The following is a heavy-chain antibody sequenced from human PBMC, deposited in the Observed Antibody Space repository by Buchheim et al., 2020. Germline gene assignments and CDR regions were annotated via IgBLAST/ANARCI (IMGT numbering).Heavy chain of an antibody. Sequence: EVQLVESGGGLVKPGGSLRLSCAASGFTFSSYSMNWVRQAPGKGLEWVSSISSSSSYIYYTDSVKGRFTISRDNAKNSLYLQMNSLRAEDTAVYYCARDGGGEVGATYWYFDLWGRGTL. CDR3: ARDGGGEVGATYWYFDL. J-gene: IGHJ2*01. V-gene: IGHV3-21*01. CDR2: ISSSSSYI. D-gene: IGHD1-26*01. CDR1: GFTFSSYS.